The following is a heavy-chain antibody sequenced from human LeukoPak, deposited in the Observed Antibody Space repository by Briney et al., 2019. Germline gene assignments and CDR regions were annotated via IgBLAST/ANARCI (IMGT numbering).Heavy chain of an antibody. V-gene: IGHV3-53*01. CDR1: GFTVSNNR. Sequence: GGSLRLSCAASGFTVSNNRLSWVRQAPGMGLEWVSTIYSDGNTYYPDSVKGRFTISRDGSKNTLYLQLNSLRTEDTAIYYCAKGSTPEGELRHDNWGQGTLVAVSS. D-gene: IGHD1-7*01. J-gene: IGHJ4*02. CDR3: AKGSTPEGELRHDN. CDR2: IYSDGNT.